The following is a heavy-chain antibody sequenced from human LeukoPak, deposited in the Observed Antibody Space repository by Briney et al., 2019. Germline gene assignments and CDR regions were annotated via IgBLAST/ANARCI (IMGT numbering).Heavy chain of an antibody. J-gene: IGHJ4*02. D-gene: IGHD3-22*01. CDR2: IYYSGST. CDR3: ARPKRAYDSSGYFDY. Sequence: GSLRLSCAASGFTFRTYGMNWIRQPPGKGLEWIGYIYYSGSTNYNPSLKSRVTISVDTSKNQFSLKLSSVTAADTAVYYCARPKRAYDSSGYFDYWGQGTLVTVSS. CDR1: GFTFRTYG. V-gene: IGHV4-59*08.